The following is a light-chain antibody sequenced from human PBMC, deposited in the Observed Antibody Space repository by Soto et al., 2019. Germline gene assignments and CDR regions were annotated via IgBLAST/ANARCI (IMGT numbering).Light chain of an antibody. CDR1: QSVSSY. CDR2: DAS. Sequence: EIVLTQSPATLSLSPGERATLSCRASQSVSSYLAWYQQKPGQAPRLLIYDASNRATGIPARFSGSGSGTDFTLTISSLEPEEFAVYYCQQRSNWPPGLTVGGGTKVEIK. J-gene: IGKJ4*01. V-gene: IGKV3-11*01. CDR3: QQRSNWPPGLT.